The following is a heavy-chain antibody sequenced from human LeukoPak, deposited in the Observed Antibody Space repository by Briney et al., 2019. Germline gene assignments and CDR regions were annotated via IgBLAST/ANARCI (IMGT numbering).Heavy chain of an antibody. V-gene: IGHV4-61*02. CDR3: ARDGSGWLNWFDP. J-gene: IGHJ5*02. Sequence: SQTLSLTCTVSGGSISSGTYYWSWIRQPAGKGLEWIGRIYTSGSTNYNPSLKSRVTISLDLSKNQFSLKLSSVTAADTAVYYCARDGSGWLNWFDPWGQGTLVTVSS. D-gene: IGHD6-19*01. CDR1: GGSISSGTYY. CDR2: IYTSGST.